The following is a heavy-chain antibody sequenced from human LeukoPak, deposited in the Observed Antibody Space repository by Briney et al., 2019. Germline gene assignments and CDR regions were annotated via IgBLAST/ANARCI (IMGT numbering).Heavy chain of an antibody. CDR1: GFPFSSYW. CDR2: IKQDGSEK. V-gene: IGHV3-7*01. Sequence: GGSLRLSCAASGFPFSSYWMSWVRQAPGKGLEWVANIKQDGSEKYYVDSVKGRFTISRDNAKNSLYLQMNSLRAEDTAVYYCARDRWRWLQYYFDYWGQGTLVTVSS. D-gene: IGHD5-24*01. CDR3: ARDRWRWLQYYFDY. J-gene: IGHJ4*02.